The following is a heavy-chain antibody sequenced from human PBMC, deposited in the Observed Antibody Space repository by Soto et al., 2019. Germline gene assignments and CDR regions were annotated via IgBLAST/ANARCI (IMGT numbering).Heavy chain of an antibody. V-gene: IGHV4-59*09. D-gene: IGHD1-26*01. J-gene: IGHJ4*02. CDR3: ARGSGSYYAY. CDR2: GST. Sequence: GSTNYNPSLKSRVTISIDTSKNQFSLKLSSVTAADTAVYYYARGSGSYYAYWGQGTLVTVSS.